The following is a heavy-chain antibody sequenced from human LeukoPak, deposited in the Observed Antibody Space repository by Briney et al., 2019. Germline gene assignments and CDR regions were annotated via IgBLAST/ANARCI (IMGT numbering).Heavy chain of an antibody. V-gene: IGHV4-61*02. J-gene: IGHJ4*02. CDR1: GGSSSSGSYY. D-gene: IGHD3-22*01. Sequence: SQTLSLTCTVSGGSSSSGSYYWSWIRQPAGKGLEWIGRIYTSGSTNYNPSLTSRVTISVDTSKNQFSLRLSSVTAADTAVYYCARSGWHSSGYPITFDYWGQGTLVTVSS. CDR2: IYTSGST. CDR3: ARSGWHSSGYPITFDY.